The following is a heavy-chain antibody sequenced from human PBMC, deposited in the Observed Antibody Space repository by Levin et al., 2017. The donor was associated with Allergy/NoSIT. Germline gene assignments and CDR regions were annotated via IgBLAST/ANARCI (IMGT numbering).Heavy chain of an antibody. D-gene: IGHD2/OR15-2a*01. CDR2: IATGGGT. Sequence: GESLKISCAASGFTVSSFIMTWGRQAPGKGLEWVSSIATGGGTAYAESVRGRFTISRDNSKNTVYLQLNSLTAEDTAIYYCAKGGISTAGGIDSWSQGTLVTVSS. V-gene: IGHV3-23*01. J-gene: IGHJ4*02. CDR3: AKGGISTAGGIDS. CDR1: GFTVSSFI.